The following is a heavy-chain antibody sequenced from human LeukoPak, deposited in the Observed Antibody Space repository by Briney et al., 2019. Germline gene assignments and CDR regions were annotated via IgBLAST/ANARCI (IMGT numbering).Heavy chain of an antibody. D-gene: IGHD2-2*01. V-gene: IGHV1-69*04. CDR1: GYTFTSYY. J-gene: IGHJ5*02. CDR3: VRDDRPQVAPAVIHGWFDP. Sequence: SVKVSCKASGYTFTSYYMHWVRQAPGQGLEWMGRIIPMLGIANYAQKFQGRVTISADKFTSTAYLALSSLRSEDTAVYYCVRDDRPQVAPAVIHGWFDPWGQGTLVTVSS. CDR2: IIPMLGIA.